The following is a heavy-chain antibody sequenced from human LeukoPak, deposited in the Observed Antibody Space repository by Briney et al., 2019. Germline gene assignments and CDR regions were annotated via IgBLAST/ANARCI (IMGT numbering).Heavy chain of an antibody. J-gene: IGHJ3*02. CDR1: GDSLTGYY. Sequence: SETLSLTCTVSGDSLTGYYWTWVRQPPGKGLEWIGYTYYWGRTHYNPSLKSRVTISVHTSRNQFSLKLSSVTAADTAVYYCARGRRGPSDAFDIWGQGTMVTVSS. CDR2: TYYWGRT. V-gene: IGHV4-59*01. CDR3: ARGRRGPSDAFDI.